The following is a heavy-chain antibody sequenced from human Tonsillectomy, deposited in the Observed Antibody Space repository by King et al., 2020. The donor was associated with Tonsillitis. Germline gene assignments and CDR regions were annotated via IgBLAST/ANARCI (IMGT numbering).Heavy chain of an antibody. J-gene: IGHJ4*02. D-gene: IGHD6-19*01. CDR2: IYHSGST. Sequence: QLQESGPGLVKPSESLSLTCGVSGYSISSGYYWGWIRQPPGKGLEWIGGIYHSGSTYYNPSLKSRITISVDTSKKQFSLKVSSVTAADTAVYYCASDCSGWHGYYFDYWGQGTLVTVSS. CDR1: GYSISSGYY. V-gene: IGHV4-38-2*01. CDR3: ASDCSGWHGYYFDY.